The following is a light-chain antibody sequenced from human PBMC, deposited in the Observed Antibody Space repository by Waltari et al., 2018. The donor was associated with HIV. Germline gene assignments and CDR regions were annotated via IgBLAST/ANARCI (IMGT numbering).Light chain of an antibody. Sequence: QSVLTQPPPASGTPGPRVTISCSGSSSNLETSPVNWYQQLAGSAPKLLIYRSDLRPSGVADRFSGSKSATSASLAISGLQSEDEATYYCASWDDSLNGVIFGGGTELTVL. J-gene: IGLJ2*01. V-gene: IGLV1-44*01. CDR2: RSD. CDR1: SSNLETSP. CDR3: ASWDDSLNGVI.